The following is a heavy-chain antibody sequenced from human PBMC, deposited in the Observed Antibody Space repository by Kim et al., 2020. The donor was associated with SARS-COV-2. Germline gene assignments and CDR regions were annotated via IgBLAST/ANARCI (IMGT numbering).Heavy chain of an antibody. D-gene: IGHD6-13*01. Sequence: FTISRDNAKNSLYLQMNSLRAEDTAVYYCARDTYSSSWSYNYYYYGMDVWGQGTTVTVSS. J-gene: IGHJ6*02. V-gene: IGHV3-11*06. CDR3: ARDTYSSSWSYNYYYYGMDV.